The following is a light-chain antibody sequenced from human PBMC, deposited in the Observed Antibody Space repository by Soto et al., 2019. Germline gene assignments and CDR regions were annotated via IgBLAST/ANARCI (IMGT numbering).Light chain of an antibody. V-gene: IGKV1-39*01. CDR1: QSISSY. CDR2: AAS. J-gene: IGKJ1*01. Sequence: DIQMTQSPSSLSASVGDRVTITCRASQSISSYLNWYQQQPGQAPKLLIYAASSLQSGVPSRFSGSGSGTDFTLTISSLQPEDFATYYGQQSYSTPRTSGQGTKVDIK. CDR3: QQSYSTPRT.